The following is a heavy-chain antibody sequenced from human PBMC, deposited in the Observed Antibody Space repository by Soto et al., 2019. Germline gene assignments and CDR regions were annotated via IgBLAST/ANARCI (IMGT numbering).Heavy chain of an antibody. CDR2: IYWDDDK. D-gene: IGHD6-6*01. V-gene: IGHV2-5*02. Sequence: QITLKESGPTLVKPTQTLTLTCTFSGFSLSTSGVGVGWIRQPPGTALEWLALIYWDDDKRYSPSLKSRLTITKDTSKNQVVRTRTNMDPVDTATYYGAHRRQGAARSYFYYWVQGTLVTVSS. CDR3: AHRRQGAARSYFYY. CDR1: GFSLSTSGVG. J-gene: IGHJ4*02.